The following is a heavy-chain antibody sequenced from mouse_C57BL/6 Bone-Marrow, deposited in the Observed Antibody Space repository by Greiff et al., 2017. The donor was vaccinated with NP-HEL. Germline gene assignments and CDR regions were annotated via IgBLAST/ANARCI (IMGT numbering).Heavy chain of an antibody. CDR2: IYPGSGST. J-gene: IGHJ2*01. V-gene: IGHV1-55*01. Sequence: QVHVKQPGAELVKPGASVKMSCKASGYTFTSYWITWVKQRPGQGLEWIGDIYPGSGSTNYNEKFKSKATLTVDTSSSTAYMQLSSLTSEDSAVYYCARLYYYGSSYDFDYWGQGTTLTVSS. CDR3: ARLYYYGSSYDFDY. CDR1: GYTFTSYW. D-gene: IGHD1-1*01.